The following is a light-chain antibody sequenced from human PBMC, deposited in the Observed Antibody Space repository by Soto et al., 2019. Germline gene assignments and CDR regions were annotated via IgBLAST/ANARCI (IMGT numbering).Light chain of an antibody. CDR2: DVS. CDR3: SSYTATSTL. V-gene: IGLV2-14*01. CDR1: SSDIGYYNY. J-gene: IGLJ2*01. Sequence: QSALTQPASVSGSPGQSITISCTGTSSDIGYYNYVSWYQQHPGKAPKLMIYDVSSRPSGVSDRFSCSRSGNTASLTISGLQSEDEADYYCSSYTATSTLFGGGTKLTVL.